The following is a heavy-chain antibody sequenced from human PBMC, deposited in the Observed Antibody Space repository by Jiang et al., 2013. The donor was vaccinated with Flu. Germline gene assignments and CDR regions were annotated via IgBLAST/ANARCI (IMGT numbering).Heavy chain of an antibody. Sequence: WDDDKRYSPSLKSRLTITKDTSKNQVVLTMTNMDPVDTATYYCAHKGRGEMATPDYYYYGMDVWGQGTTVTVSS. J-gene: IGHJ6*02. CDR3: AHKGRGEMATPDYYYYGMDV. D-gene: IGHD5-24*01. CDR2: WDDDK. V-gene: IGHV2-5*02.